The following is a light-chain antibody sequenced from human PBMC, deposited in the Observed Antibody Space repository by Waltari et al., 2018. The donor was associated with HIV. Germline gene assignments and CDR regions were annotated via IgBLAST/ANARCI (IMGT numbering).Light chain of an antibody. CDR1: RSNIGSNS. Sequence: QSVLAQPPSASGTPGQRVTISCSGSRSNIGSNSVNWYQHFPGTAPNLLIYGDSLRPSRVPVRLSGSKFGTSASLVINGLQSGDEADYYCSTWDDRLNGPVVFGGGTRLTVL. V-gene: IGLV1-44*01. J-gene: IGLJ2*01. CDR2: GDS. CDR3: STWDDRLNGPVV.